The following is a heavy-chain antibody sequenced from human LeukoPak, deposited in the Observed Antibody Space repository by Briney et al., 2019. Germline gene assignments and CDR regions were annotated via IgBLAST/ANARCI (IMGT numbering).Heavy chain of an antibody. CDR3: ARGRDHAFDI. J-gene: IGHJ3*02. CDR2: SSASSSDV. Sequence: GGSLRLSCAASGLAFSSSAMNWVRQTPGKGLEWLSYSSASSSDVYYADSVKGRFTISRDNVKSSLYLQMNSLTAEDTAIYFCARGRDHAFDIWGQGTRVTVSS. V-gene: IGHV3-48*01. CDR1: GLAFSSSA.